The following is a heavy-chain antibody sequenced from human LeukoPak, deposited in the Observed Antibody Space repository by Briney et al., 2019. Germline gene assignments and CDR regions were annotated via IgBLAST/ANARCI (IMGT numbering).Heavy chain of an antibody. CDR1: GYSISSGYY. V-gene: IGHV4-38-2*02. D-gene: IGHD4-17*01. CDR2: IYHSGST. J-gene: IGHJ4*02. Sequence: PSETLSLTCTVSGYSISSGYYWGWIRQPPGKGLEWIGSIYHSGSTYYNPSLKSRVTISVDTSKNQFSLKLSSVTAADTAVYYCARIDGDYVLNYWGQGTLVTVSS. CDR3: ARIDGDYVLNY.